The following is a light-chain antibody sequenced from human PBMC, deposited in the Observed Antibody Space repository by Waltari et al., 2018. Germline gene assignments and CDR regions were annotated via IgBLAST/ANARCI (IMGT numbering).Light chain of an antibody. V-gene: IGKV3-11*01. Sequence: EIVLTQSPATLSLSPGERATLSCRASQSVDNYLAWYQQKPGQSPRLLMYEPSYRATGIPARFSGSGSGTEFTLTISSVEPEDSAVYYCQHRINWPLTFGGGTKVEI. CDR2: EPS. J-gene: IGKJ4*01. CDR1: QSVDNY. CDR3: QHRINWPLT.